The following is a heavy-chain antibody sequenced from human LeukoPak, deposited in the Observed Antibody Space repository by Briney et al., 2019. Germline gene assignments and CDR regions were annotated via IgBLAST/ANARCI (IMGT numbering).Heavy chain of an antibody. D-gene: IGHD3-22*01. CDR3: ARDTPYDSSGYPFEY. Sequence: PGGSLRLSCAASGFIFDVDAMNWVRQAPRMGLQWVSGISGSGGNTYYVDSVKGRFTISRDNSKNTLYQQMNSLRVEDTAVYYCARDTPYDSSGYPFEYWGQGTLVTVSS. CDR1: GFIFDVDA. V-gene: IGHV3-23*01. CDR2: ISGSGGNT. J-gene: IGHJ4*02.